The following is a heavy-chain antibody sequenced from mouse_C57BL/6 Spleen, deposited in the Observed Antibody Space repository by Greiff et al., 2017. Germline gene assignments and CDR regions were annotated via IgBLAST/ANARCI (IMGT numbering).Heavy chain of an antibody. J-gene: IGHJ4*01. CDR1: GYTFTDYY. CDR2: INPNNGGT. Sequence: VQLQQSGPELVKPGASVKISCKASGYTFTDYYMNWVKQSHGKSLEWIGDINPNNGGTSYNQKFKGKATLTVDKSSSTAYMELRSLTSEDSAVYYCARRWIYYDYDGGYAMDYWGQGTSVTVSS. CDR3: ARRWIYYDYDGGYAMDY. V-gene: IGHV1-26*01. D-gene: IGHD2-4*01.